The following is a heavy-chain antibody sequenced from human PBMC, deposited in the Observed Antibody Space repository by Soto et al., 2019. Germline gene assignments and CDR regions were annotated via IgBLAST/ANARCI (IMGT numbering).Heavy chain of an antibody. J-gene: IGHJ6*03. CDR1: GYAFPSYG. V-gene: IGHV1-18*01. D-gene: IGHD2-2*01. Sequence: ASVKVSCKTSGYAFPSYGISWVRQAPGQGLELMGWINGYNGNTNYVQKFQDRVIMTVDTSTSTAYMELRSLRSDDTAVYYCARDHRKNVVEVPAPHYYYYMDVWDKGTAVT. CDR2: INGYNGNT. CDR3: ARDHRKNVVEVPAPHYYYYMDV.